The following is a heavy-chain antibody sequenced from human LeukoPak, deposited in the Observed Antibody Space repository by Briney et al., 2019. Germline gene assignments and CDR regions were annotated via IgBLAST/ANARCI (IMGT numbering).Heavy chain of an antibody. Sequence: GGSLRLSCAASGFTFSSFAMHWVRQAPGKGLEWVAIISYDGSDKYYADSVKGRFTISRDNSKNTLYLQMNSLRAEDTAVYYCAKDLRLLPGDWFDPWGQGTLVTVSS. J-gene: IGHJ5*02. V-gene: IGHV3-30*18. CDR2: ISYDGSDK. CDR1: GFTFSSFA. D-gene: IGHD2-15*01. CDR3: AKDLRLLPGDWFDP.